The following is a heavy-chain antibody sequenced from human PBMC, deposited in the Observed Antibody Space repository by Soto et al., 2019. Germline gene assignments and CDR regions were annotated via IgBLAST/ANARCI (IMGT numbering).Heavy chain of an antibody. CDR3: VHGGYENDYYYYYGTDV. CDR1: GGSISSGDYY. J-gene: IGHJ6*02. Sequence: PSETLSLTCTVSGGSISSGDYYWSWIRQPPGKGLEWIGCIYYSGSTYYNPSLKSRVTISVDTSKNQFSLKLSSVTAADTAVYYCVHGGYENDYYYYYGTDVWGQGTTVTVSS. D-gene: IGHD5-12*01. V-gene: IGHV4-30-4*08. CDR2: IYYSGST.